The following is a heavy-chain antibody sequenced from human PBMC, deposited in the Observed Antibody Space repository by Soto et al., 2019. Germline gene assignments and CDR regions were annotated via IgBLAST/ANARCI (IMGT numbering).Heavy chain of an antibody. CDR3: ARDFSGSIDY. V-gene: IGHV3-33*01. D-gene: IGHD1-26*01. Sequence: GGSLRLSCAASGFTFSSYGMHCVRQAPGKGLEWVAVIWYDGSNKYYADSVKGRFTISRDNSKNTLYLQMNSLRAEDTAVYYCARDFSGSIDYWSQGTLVTVSS. J-gene: IGHJ4*02. CDR2: IWYDGSNK. CDR1: GFTFSSYG.